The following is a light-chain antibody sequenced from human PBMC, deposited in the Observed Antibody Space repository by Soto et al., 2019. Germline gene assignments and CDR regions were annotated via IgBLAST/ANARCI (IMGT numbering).Light chain of an antibody. CDR2: GAS. J-gene: IGKJ1*01. V-gene: IGKV3-15*01. CDR3: QQYDKWPRT. CDR1: QSVGSN. Sequence: EIVMTQSPATLSVSPGERATLSCRASQSVGSNLAWYQQKSGQAPRLLIYGASARATGIPARFSGSGSGTEFTLTISSLQSEDFAVYYCQQYDKWPRTFGQGTKVEI.